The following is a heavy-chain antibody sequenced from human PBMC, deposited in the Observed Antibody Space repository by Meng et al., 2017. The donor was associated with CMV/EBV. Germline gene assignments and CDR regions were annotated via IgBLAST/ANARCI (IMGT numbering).Heavy chain of an antibody. CDR2: IYYSGST. CDR1: GGSISSSSYY. J-gene: IGHJ6*02. V-gene: IGHV4-39*07. D-gene: IGHD6-6*01. CDR3: ARDNGARPGRSYYYYGMDV. Sequence: GSLRLSCTVSGGSISSSSYYWGWIRQPPGKGLEWIGSIYYSGSTYYNPSLKSRVTISVDTSKNQFSLKLSSVTAADTAVYYCARDNGARPGRSYYYYGMDVWGQGTTVTVSS.